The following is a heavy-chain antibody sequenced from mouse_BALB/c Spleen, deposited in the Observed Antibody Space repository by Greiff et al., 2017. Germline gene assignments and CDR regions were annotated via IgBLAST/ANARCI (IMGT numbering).Heavy chain of an antibody. J-gene: IGHJ3*01. CDR2: IWGDGST. V-gene: IGHV2-6-7*01. CDR3: AREGYDGTFAY. D-gene: IGHD2-14*01. CDR1: GFSLTGYG. Sequence: QVQLKESGPGLVAPSQSLSITCTVSGFSLTGYGVNWVRQPPGKGLEWLGMIWGDGSTDYNSALKSRLSISKDNSKSQVFLKMNSLQTDDTARYYGAREGYDGTFAYWGQGTLVTVSA.